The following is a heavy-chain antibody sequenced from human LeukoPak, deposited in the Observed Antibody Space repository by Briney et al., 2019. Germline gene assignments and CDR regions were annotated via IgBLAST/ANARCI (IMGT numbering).Heavy chain of an antibody. CDR1: GFTFSSYA. CDR2: ISGSGGST. D-gene: IGHD3-16*01. V-gene: IGHV3-23*01. J-gene: IGHJ3*02. Sequence: GGSLRLSCAASGFTFSSYAMSWVRQAPGKGLEGVSAISGSGGSTYYADSVKGRFTISRDNSKNTLYPQMNSLRAEDTAVYYCAKGGIDAFDIWGQGTMVTVSS. CDR3: AKGGIDAFDI.